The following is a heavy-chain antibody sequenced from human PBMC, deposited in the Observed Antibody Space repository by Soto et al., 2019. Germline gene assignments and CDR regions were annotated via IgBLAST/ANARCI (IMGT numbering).Heavy chain of an antibody. D-gene: IGHD6-19*01. V-gene: IGHV3-23*01. J-gene: IGHJ4*02. CDR3: AKCRVAVAATYYFDY. CDR1: GFTFSRYA. Sequence: EVQLLESGGGLVQPGGSLRLSCAASGFTFSRYALSWVRHAPGKVLEWVSAISGSRGSTYYADSVKGRFTITRDNSKNTLYLQMNSLRAEDTAEYYCAKCRVAVAATYYFDYGGQGTQVTVSS. CDR2: ISGSRGST.